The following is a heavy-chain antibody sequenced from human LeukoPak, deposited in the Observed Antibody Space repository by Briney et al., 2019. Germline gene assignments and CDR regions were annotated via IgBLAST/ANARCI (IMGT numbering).Heavy chain of an antibody. D-gene: IGHD6-13*01. V-gene: IGHV1-69*01. Sequence: SVKVSCKASGGTFSSYAISWVRQAPGQGLEWMGGNIPIFGTANYAQKFQGRVTITADESTSTAYMELSSLRSEDTAVYYCARSPQGIAAAGTEFDYWGQGTLVTVFS. CDR1: GGTFSSYA. CDR3: ARSPQGIAAAGTEFDY. CDR2: NIPIFGTA. J-gene: IGHJ4*02.